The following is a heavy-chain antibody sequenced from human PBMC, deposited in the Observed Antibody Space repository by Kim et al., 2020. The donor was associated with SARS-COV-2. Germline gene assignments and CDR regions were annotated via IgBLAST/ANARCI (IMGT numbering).Heavy chain of an antibody. D-gene: IGHD1-26*01. Sequence: SETLSLTCTVSGGSVSSGSYYWSWIRQPPGKGLEWIGYIYYSGSTNYNPSLKSRVTISVDTSKNQFSLKLSSVTAADTAVYYCARGGIVGATTYYFDYWGQGTLVTVSS. CDR3: ARGGIVGATTYYFDY. V-gene: IGHV4-61*01. CDR2: IYYSGST. J-gene: IGHJ4*02. CDR1: GGSVSSGSYY.